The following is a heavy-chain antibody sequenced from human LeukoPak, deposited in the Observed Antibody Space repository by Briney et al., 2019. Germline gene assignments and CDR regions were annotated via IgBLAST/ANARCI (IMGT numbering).Heavy chain of an antibody. V-gene: IGHV1-18*01. CDR3: ARDEGSILDSSEDAFDI. D-gene: IGHD3-22*01. CDR1: GYTFTSYG. Sequence: GASVKVSFKASGYTFTSYGISWVRQPPAQGLELMGWISAYNGNTNYAQKLQGRVTMTTDTSTSTAYMELRSLRSDDTAVYYCARDEGSILDSSEDAFDIWGQGTMVTVSS. J-gene: IGHJ3*02. CDR2: ISAYNGNT.